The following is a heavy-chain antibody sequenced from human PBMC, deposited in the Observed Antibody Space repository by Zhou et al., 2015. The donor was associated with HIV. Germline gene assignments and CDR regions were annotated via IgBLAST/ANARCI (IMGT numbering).Heavy chain of an antibody. V-gene: IGHV1-69*01. Sequence: QVQLVQSGAEVKKPGSSVKVSCKASGGTFSSYAISWVRQAPGQGLEWMGGIIPIFGTANYAQKFQGRVTITADESTSTAYMELSSLRSEDTAVYYCARGGSRIVVVPAAMPALEAEMFGFFDYWGQGTLVTVSS. J-gene: IGHJ4*02. CDR3: ARGGSRIVVVPAAMPALEAEMFGFFDY. CDR2: IIPIFGTA. D-gene: IGHD2-2*01. CDR1: GGTFSSYA.